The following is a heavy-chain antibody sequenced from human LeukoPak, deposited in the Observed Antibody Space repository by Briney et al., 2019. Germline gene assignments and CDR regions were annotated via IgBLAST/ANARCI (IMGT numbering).Heavy chain of an antibody. Sequence: AASVKVSCRASGYTFTCYGISWVRQAPGRGLEWMGWISAYNGNTNYAQKLQGRVTMTTDTSTSTAYMELRSLRSDDTAVYYCARADQYYYGSGSYWSGFDPWGQGTLVTVSS. CDR3: ARADQYYYGSGSYWSGFDP. J-gene: IGHJ5*02. CDR1: GYTFTCYG. CDR2: ISAYNGNT. D-gene: IGHD3-10*01. V-gene: IGHV1-18*04.